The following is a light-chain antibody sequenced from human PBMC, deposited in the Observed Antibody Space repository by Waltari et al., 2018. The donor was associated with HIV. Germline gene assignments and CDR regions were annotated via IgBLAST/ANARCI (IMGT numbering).Light chain of an antibody. J-gene: IGLJ3*02. CDR1: RSHFGRKT. V-gene: IGLV1-44*01. Sequence: QSVLTQPPSASGTPGQRVTLSCSGSRSHFGRKTLTWSQQPPGTAPKLLTYSNIQRPSGVPDRFSGSKSGTSASLAISGLQSDDEADYYCAAWDDGLNGLWVFGAGTKLTVL. CDR2: SNI. CDR3: AAWDDGLNGLWV.